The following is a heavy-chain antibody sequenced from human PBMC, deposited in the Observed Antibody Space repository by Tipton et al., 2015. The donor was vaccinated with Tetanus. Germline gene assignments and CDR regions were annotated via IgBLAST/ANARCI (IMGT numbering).Heavy chain of an antibody. J-gene: IGHJ4*02. CDR3: ARAHCTDGVCNFDF. CDR1: GYIFNNYW. V-gene: IGHV5-51*01. Sequence: MQLVQSGGEVKKPGESLKISCKGSGYIFNNYWIGWVRQKPGKGLEWMGIIYPGDSDTRYSPSFQGQVTISGDKSINTAYLQWSSLKASDTSMFYCARAHCTDGVCNFDFWGQGALVTVAS. CDR2: IYPGDSDT. D-gene: IGHD2-8*01.